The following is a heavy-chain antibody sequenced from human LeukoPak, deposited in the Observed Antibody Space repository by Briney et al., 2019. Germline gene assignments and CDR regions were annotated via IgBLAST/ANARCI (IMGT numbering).Heavy chain of an antibody. CDR3: ARPITIFGVVTDDY. J-gene: IGHJ4*02. D-gene: IGHD3-3*01. CDR1: GFIFSSFW. Sequence: GGSLRLSCAASGFIFSSFWMSWVRQAPGKGLEWVANIKQDGSEKYYVDSVKGRFTISRDNTKNSLYLQMNSLRAEDTAVYYCARPITIFGVVTDDYWGQGTLVTVSS. CDR2: IKQDGSEK. V-gene: IGHV3-7*01.